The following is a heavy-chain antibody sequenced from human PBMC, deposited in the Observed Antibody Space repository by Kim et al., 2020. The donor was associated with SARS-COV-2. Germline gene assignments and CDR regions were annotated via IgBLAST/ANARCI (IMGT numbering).Heavy chain of an antibody. CDR1: GFTFSSYA. Sequence: GGSLRLSCAASGFTFSSYAMSWVRQAPGKGLEWVSAISGSGGSTYYADSVKGRFTISRDNSKNTLYLQMNSLRAEDTAVYYCEKDGPRREWELLLGPDHFDYWGQGTLVTVSS. D-gene: IGHD1-26*01. CDR3: EKDGPRREWELLLGPDHFDY. CDR2: ISGSGGST. J-gene: IGHJ4*02. V-gene: IGHV3-23*01.